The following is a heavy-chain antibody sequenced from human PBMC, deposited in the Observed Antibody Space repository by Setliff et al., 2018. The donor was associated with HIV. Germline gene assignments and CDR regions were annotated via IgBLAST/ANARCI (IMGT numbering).Heavy chain of an antibody. CDR1: GFTFSDYY. J-gene: IGHJ4*02. CDR2: ISNSGNTI. CDR3: ARGYCTSTSCPLGADY. D-gene: IGHD2-2*01. Sequence: GGSLRLSCAASGFTFSDYYVSWIRQAPGKGLEWVSYISNSGNTIYYADSVKGRFTISRDNAKNSLYLQMNSRRAEDTAVYYCARGYCTSTSCPLGADYWGQGTLVTVSS. V-gene: IGHV3-11*01.